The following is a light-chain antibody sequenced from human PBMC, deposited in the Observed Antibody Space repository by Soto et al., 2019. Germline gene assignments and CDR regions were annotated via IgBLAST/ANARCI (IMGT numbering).Light chain of an antibody. CDR1: QSISSW. J-gene: IGKJ1*01. CDR3: QQYNSYPWT. V-gene: IGKV1-5*01. CDR2: DAS. Sequence: IKLNQSPSSLSASVGDRVTITCRASQSISSWLAWYQQKPGKAPKLLIYDASSLESGVPSRFSGSGSGTEFTLTISSLQPDDFATYYCQQYNSYPWTFGQGTKV.